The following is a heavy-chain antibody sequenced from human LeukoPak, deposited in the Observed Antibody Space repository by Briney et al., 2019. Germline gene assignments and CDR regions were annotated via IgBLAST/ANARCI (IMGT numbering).Heavy chain of an antibody. D-gene: IGHD2-8*01. CDR3: ARVRGMLYYFDY. J-gene: IGHJ4*02. CDR2: ISSSGSTI. Sequence: GGSLRLSCAASGFTFSSYEMNWVRQAPGKGLEWVSYISSSGSTIYYADSVKGRFTISRDNAKNSLYLQMNSLRAEDTAVYYCARVRGMLYYFDYWGQGTLDTVSS. V-gene: IGHV3-48*03. CDR1: GFTFSSYE.